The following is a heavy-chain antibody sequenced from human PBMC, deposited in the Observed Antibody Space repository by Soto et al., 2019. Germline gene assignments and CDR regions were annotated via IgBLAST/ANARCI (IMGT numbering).Heavy chain of an antibody. V-gene: IGHV4-39*01. CDR3: ARQDIVVVPAAIRLNWFDP. Sequence: PSETLSLTCTVSGGSISSSSYYWGWIRQPPGKGLEWIGSIYYSGSTYYNPSLKSRVTISVDTSKNQFSLKLSSVTAADTSVYYCARQDIVVVPAAIRLNWFDPWGQGTLVTVSS. CDR1: GGSISSSSYY. D-gene: IGHD2-2*02. J-gene: IGHJ5*02. CDR2: IYYSGST.